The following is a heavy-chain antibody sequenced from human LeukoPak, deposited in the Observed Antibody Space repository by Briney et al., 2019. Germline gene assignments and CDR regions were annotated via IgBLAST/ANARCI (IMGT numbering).Heavy chain of an antibody. CDR3: AKDLPYSSGWYYFDY. V-gene: IGHV3-23*01. J-gene: IGHJ4*02. D-gene: IGHD6-13*01. CDR2: ISGSGGST. CDR1: GFTFTSNA. Sequence: GGSLRLPSAAYGFTFTSNAMSWVRQAPGKGREWVSSISGSGGSTYCADSVKGRFTISRDNSKNTLYLQMNSLRAEDTAVYYGAKDLPYSSGWYYFDYWGQGTLVTVSS.